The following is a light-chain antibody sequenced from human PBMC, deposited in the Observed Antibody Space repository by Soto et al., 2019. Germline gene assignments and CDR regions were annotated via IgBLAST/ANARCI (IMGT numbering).Light chain of an antibody. V-gene: IGKV3-20*01. Sequence: EIVLTQSPGTLSLSPGERATVSCRASQSVSSYLAWYQQKPGQAPRLLIYGASSRATGIPDRFSGSGSGTDFTLTIFRLDPEDFAVYYCQQYGSSHLTFGGGTKVEIK. J-gene: IGKJ4*01. CDR3: QQYGSSHLT. CDR2: GAS. CDR1: QSVSSY.